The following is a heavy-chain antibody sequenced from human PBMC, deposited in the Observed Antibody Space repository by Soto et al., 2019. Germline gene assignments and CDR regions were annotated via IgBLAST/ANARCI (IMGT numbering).Heavy chain of an antibody. CDR1: GFTFSSYA. Sequence: QVQLVESGGGVVQPGRSLRLSCAASGFTFSSYAMHWVRQAPGKGLEWVAVISYDGSNKYYTDSVEGRFTISRDNSKNTLYLQMNSLRAEDTAVYYCARPLWRDDYNWGYFDLWGRGTLGTVSS. V-gene: IGHV3-30-3*01. D-gene: IGHD4-4*01. CDR2: ISYDGSNK. J-gene: IGHJ2*01. CDR3: ARPLWRDDYNWGYFDL.